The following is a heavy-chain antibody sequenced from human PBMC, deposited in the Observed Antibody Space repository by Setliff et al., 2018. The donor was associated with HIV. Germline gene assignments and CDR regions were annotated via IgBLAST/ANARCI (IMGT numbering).Heavy chain of an antibody. CDR3: ATYNTKAAFAA. V-gene: IGHV3-15*01. CDR2: IRNKNDGGTT. J-gene: IGHJ3*01. Sequence: PGESLKISCAGSGFTFSNVWMSWVRQVPGKGLEWIGLIRNKNDGGTTEHAAPMKGRSTISRDDSKNTLYLQVDSLDTEDSAIYYCATYNTKAAFAAWGQGTRVTVSS. CDR1: GFTFSNVW. D-gene: IGHD1-1*01.